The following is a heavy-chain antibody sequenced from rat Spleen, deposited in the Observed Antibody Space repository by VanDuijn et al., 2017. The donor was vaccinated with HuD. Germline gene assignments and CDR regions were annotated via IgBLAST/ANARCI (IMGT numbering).Heavy chain of an antibody. Sequence: EVQLVESGGGQVQPGRSLKLSCVASGFTFNNYWMTWIRPAPGKGLEWVASITYEGSSTFYRDSVRDRFTISRDNAKSTLYLKMGSLRSEDTSTYYCTTYSDYATSPFAFWGRGALVTVSS. CDR2: ITYEGSST. CDR1: GFTFNNYW. D-gene: IGHD1-6*01. J-gene: IGHJ3*01. V-gene: IGHV5-31*01. CDR3: TTYSDYATSPFAF.